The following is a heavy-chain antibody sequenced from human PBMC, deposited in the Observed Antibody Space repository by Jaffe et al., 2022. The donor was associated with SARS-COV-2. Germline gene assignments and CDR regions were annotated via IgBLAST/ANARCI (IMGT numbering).Heavy chain of an antibody. Sequence: QLQLQESGPGLVKPSETLSLTCSVSGGPTYTSSYYWAWIRQPPGKGLEWIGNIYYSGTTYYNPSLKSRVTISVDTSKNQFALKLSSVTAADTAVYYCARQRGYYFDYWGQGTLVIVSS. CDR2: IYYSGTT. CDR3: ARQRGYYFDY. V-gene: IGHV4-39*01. D-gene: IGHD3-16*01. CDR1: GGPTYTSSYY. J-gene: IGHJ4*02.